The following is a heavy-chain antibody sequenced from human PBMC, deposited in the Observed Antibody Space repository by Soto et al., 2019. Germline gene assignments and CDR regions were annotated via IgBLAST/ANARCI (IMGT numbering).Heavy chain of an antibody. CDR1: GFALSTSVVG. Sequence: QITLKESGPTLVKPTQTLTLTCTFSGFALSTSVVGVGWIRQPPGKALEWLALIYWDDDKRYSPSLKSSLTICKDTSKSQVVHTKTNMDPLDTATYYCAHTLFGIYDSRDNWFDPWGQGTLVTVSS. J-gene: IGHJ5*02. CDR2: IYWDDDK. CDR3: AHTLFGIYDSRDNWFDP. D-gene: IGHD3-22*01. V-gene: IGHV2-5*02.